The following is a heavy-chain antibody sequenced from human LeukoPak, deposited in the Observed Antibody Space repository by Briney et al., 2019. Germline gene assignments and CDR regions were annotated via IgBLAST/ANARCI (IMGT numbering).Heavy chain of an antibody. CDR2: IYSGGDT. CDR1: GFPVSSNY. CDR3: ARDSGRDSYGDRGYFDY. Sequence: PGGSLRLSCAASGFPVSSNYMSWVRQAPGKGLEWLSLIYSGGDTYYADSVKGRFTISRDSSKNTLYLQMQSLRAEDTAVYYCARDSGRDSYGDRGYFDYWGQGTLVTVSS. J-gene: IGHJ4*02. D-gene: IGHD4-17*01. V-gene: IGHV3-66*01.